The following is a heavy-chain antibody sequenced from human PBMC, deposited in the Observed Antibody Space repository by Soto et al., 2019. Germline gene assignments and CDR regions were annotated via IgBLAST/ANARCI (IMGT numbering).Heavy chain of an antibody. CDR1: GGSTTKHY. J-gene: IGHJ4*02. D-gene: IGHD1-7*01. V-gene: IGHV4-59*08. CDR3: ARHGNYGLFAS. Sequence: SETRSLTCTVAGGSTTKHYWSWVRQLPGKGPESIGYIYYNVNTNYNTSLMGRVTMSLDTSTNQFSLKLSSVTAADTAVYYRARHGNYGLFASWGQGTLVPASS. CDR2: IYYNVNT.